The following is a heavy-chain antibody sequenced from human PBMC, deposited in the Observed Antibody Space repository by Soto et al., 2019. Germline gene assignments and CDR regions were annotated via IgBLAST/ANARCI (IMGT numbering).Heavy chain of an antibody. CDR3: ASSRELRWFDP. J-gene: IGHJ5*02. D-gene: IGHD1-26*01. CDR2: IYPGDSDT. CDR1: VYSFSRYW. V-gene: IGHV5-51*01. Sequence: GDSVPISCKRSVYSFSRYWFGWLRQMPGKGLEWMGIIYPGDSDTRYSPSFQGQVTISADKSISTAYLQWSSLKASDTAMYYCASSRELRWFDPWGQGTLVTVSS.